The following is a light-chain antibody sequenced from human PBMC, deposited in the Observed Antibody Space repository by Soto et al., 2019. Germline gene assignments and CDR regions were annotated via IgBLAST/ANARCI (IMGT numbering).Light chain of an antibody. V-gene: IGKV3-11*01. J-gene: IGKJ4*01. CDR3: QQRSNWPLT. CDR2: DAS. CDR1: QSVSTG. Sequence: EIVLTQSPATLSLSPGERATLSRRASQSVSTGLAWYQHKPGQAPRLLIYDASNRATGIPARFSGSGSGTDFTLTISSLEPEDFAVYYCQQRSNWPLTFGGGTKVEIK.